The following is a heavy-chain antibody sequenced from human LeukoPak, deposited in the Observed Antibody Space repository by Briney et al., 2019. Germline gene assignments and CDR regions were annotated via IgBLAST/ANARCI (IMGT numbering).Heavy chain of an antibody. CDR2: IYYSGST. CDR3: ARGYYGSGSYSQY. J-gene: IGHJ4*02. CDR1: GGSISSYY. Sequence: SETLSLTCTVSGGSISSYYWSWIRQPPGKGLEWIGYIYYSGSTNYKPSLKSRVTISVDTSKNQFSLKLSSVTAADTAVYYCARGYYGSGSYSQYWGQGALVTVSS. D-gene: IGHD3-10*01. V-gene: IGHV4-59*01.